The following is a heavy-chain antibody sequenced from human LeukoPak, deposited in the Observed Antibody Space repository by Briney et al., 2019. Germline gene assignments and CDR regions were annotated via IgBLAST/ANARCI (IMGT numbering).Heavy chain of an antibody. D-gene: IGHD2-15*01. J-gene: IGHJ4*02. CDR1: GFTFRSYA. CDR3: AGLMAPNGGYFDY. CDR2: ISYDGGNK. V-gene: IGHV3-30-3*01. Sequence: PGGSLRLSCAASGFTFRSYAMHWVRQAPGKGLEWVAVISYDGGNKYYADSVKGRFTISRDNSKNTLYLQMNSLRAEDTAVYYCAGLMAPNGGYFDYWGQGTLVTVSS.